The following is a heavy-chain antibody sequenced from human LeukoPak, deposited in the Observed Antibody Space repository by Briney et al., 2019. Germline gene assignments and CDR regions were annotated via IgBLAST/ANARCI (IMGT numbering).Heavy chain of an antibody. Sequence: PSETLSLTCTVSGGSISSHFWSWIRQPPGKGLEWIAYIYYSGSTDYNPSLKSRVTISVDTSKNQFSLKLSSVTAADTAVYYCARGKRAVRGYFDYWGQGTLVTVSS. CDR2: IYYSGST. J-gene: IGHJ4*02. D-gene: IGHD3-10*01. CDR1: GGSISSHF. CDR3: ARGKRAVRGYFDY. V-gene: IGHV4-59*08.